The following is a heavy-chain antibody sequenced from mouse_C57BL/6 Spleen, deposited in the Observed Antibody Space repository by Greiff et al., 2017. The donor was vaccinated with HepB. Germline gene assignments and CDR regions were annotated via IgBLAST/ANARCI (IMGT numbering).Heavy chain of an antibody. V-gene: IGHV5-17*01. CDR3: ARPGGNYVSYWYFDV. D-gene: IGHD2-1*01. J-gene: IGHJ1*03. CDR2: ISSGSSTI. CDR1: GFTFSDYG. Sequence: EVMLVESGGGLVKPGGSLKLSCAASGFTFSDYGMHWVRQAPEKGLEWVAYISSGSSTIYYADTVKGRFTISRDNAKNTLFLQMTSLRSEDTAMYYSARPGGNYVSYWYFDVWGTGTTVTVSS.